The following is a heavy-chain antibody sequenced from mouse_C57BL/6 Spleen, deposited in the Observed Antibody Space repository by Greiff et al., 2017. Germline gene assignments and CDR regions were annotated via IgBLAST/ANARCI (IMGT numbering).Heavy chain of an antibody. Sequence: QVQLKESGAELVKPGASVKISCKASGYAFSSYWMNWVKQRPGKGLEWIGQIYPGDGDTNYNGKFKGKATLTADKSSSTAYMQLSSLTSEDSAVYFCARRNDFYAMDYWGQGTSVTVSS. CDR2: IYPGDGDT. CDR1: GYAFSSYW. V-gene: IGHV1-80*01. CDR3: ARRNDFYAMDY. J-gene: IGHJ4*01.